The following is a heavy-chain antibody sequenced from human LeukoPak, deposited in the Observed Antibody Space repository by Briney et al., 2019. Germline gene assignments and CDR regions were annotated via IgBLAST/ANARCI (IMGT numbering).Heavy chain of an antibody. CDR2: IYYSGST. CDR3: ARGAVAGYTNAPLDY. V-gene: IGHV4-59*01. CDR1: GGSISSYY. D-gene: IGHD6-13*01. Sequence: SKTLSLTCTVSGGSISSYYWSWIRQPPGKGLEWIGYIYYSGSTNYNPSLKSGVSTSVDSSKTEFSLKLSCVTAADTAVYYCARGAVAGYTNAPLDYWGQGTVVTVSS. J-gene: IGHJ4*02.